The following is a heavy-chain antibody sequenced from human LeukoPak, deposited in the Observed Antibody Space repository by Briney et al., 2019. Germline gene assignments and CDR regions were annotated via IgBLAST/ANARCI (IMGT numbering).Heavy chain of an antibody. V-gene: IGHV1-69*13. CDR3: ARSLIDYGGSYDAFDI. CDR2: IIPFFGPV. CDR1: GGTFSSYA. D-gene: IGHD4-23*01. J-gene: IGHJ3*02. Sequence: SVKVSCKASGGTFSSYAISWVRQAPGQGLEWMGGIIPFFGPVNYAQKFQGRVTINADQSTSTAYMELSSLRSEDTAVYYCARSLIDYGGSYDAFDIWGQGTMVTISS.